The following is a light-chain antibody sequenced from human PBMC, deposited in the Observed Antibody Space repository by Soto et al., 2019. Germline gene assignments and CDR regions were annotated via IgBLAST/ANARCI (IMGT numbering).Light chain of an antibody. CDR1: QSISTSY. J-gene: IGKJ1*01. Sequence: EIVLTQSPGTLSLSPGERATLSCRTSQSISTSYLAWSQQKPGQAPRLLISATSSRATGVPDRFSGSGSGTDFTLTISRLEPEDSAVYYCHQYGTSPPAWAFGQGTKVEIK. V-gene: IGKV3-20*01. CDR2: ATS. CDR3: HQYGTSPPAWA.